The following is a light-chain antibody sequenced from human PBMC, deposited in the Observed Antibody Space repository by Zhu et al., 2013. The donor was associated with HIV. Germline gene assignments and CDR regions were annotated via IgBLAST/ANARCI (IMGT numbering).Light chain of an antibody. CDR3: QVWDSDADHPI. CDR1: NIETKS. CDR2: DDV. Sequence: SYVLTQPSSVSVAPGQTARISCVGDNIETKSVHWYQHRPGQAPLLLIYDDVERPSEIPARFSGFNTGNMATLTISRVEAIHEADYFCQVWDSDADHPIFGGGTKLTVL. V-gene: IGLV3-21*02. J-gene: IGLJ2*01.